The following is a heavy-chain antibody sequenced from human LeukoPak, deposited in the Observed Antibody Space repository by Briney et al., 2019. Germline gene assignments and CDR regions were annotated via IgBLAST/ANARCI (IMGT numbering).Heavy chain of an antibody. CDR3: ASTYDGSYAWDF. J-gene: IGHJ4*02. V-gene: IGHV5-51*01. CDR2: IYPTNSQT. D-gene: IGHD3-16*01. CDR1: GYSSTNFW. Sequence: GESMKISCKGSGYSSTNFWIGWVRQMPGEGLEWMGIIYPTNSQTKYSPSGHGQVTISADKSISTAYLQWNSLKASDTAIYSCASTYDGSYAWDFWGQGTLVTVSS.